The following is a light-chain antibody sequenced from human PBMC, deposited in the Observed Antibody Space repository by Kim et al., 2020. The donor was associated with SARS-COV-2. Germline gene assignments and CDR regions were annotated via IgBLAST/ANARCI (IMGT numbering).Light chain of an antibody. V-gene: IGLV3-19*01. CDR2: AKN. J-gene: IGLJ1*01. CDR1: SLRRYY. CDR3: SSRDSSGAPYV. Sequence: SSELTQDPAVSVALGQTVRITCQGDSLRRYYASWYQQRPGQAPVVVIYAKNNRPSGIPDRFSGSSAGITGSLTITGAQAEDEADYYCSSRDSSGAPYVFG.